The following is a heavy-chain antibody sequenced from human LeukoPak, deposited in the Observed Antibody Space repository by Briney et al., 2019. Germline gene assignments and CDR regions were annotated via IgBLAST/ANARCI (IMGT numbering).Heavy chain of an antibody. D-gene: IGHD6-19*01. Sequence: GGSLRLSCAGAGITFSNYWMSWVRQAPGKELEWVAIISYDGTNKYYADSVKGRFTISRDNSKNTLYLQMNSLRAEDTAVYYCAKEITRPNRAVAGLNYWGQGTLVTVSS. CDR1: GITFSNYW. CDR2: ISYDGTNK. J-gene: IGHJ4*02. CDR3: AKEITRPNRAVAGLNY. V-gene: IGHV3-30*18.